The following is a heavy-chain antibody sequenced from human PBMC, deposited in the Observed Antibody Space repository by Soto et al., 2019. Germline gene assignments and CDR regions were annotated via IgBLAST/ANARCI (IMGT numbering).Heavy chain of an antibody. CDR3: AAISSGYYRVFDY. CDR1: GYTFTSYY. V-gene: IGHV1-46*01. D-gene: IGHD3-22*01. CDR2: INPSGTST. J-gene: IGHJ4*02. Sequence: GASVKVSCKASGYTFTSYYMHWLRQSPGQGLEWMGIINPSGTSTSYAQKFQGRITMTSDTSTSTGYMELSSLRSEDTAVYYCAAISSGYYRVFDYWGQGTLVTVSS.